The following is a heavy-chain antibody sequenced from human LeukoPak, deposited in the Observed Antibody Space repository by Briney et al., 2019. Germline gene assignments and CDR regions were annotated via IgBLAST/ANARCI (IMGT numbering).Heavy chain of an antibody. CDR2: ISYDGSNK. V-gene: IGHV3-30-3*01. CDR1: GFTFSSYA. CDR3: GRAWELLRPFDY. Sequence: GGSLRLSCAASGFTFSSYAMHWVRQAPGKGLEWVAVISYDGSNKYYADSVKGRFTISRDNSKNTMYLQMNSLRAEDTAVYYCGRAWELLRPFDYWGQGTLVTVSS. D-gene: IGHD1-26*01. J-gene: IGHJ4*02.